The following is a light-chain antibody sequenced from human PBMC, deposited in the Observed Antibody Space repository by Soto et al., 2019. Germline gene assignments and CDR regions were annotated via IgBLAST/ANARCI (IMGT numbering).Light chain of an antibody. CDR1: QHISSW. Sequence: DIQMTQSPSTLSASVGDRVTITCRASQHISSWLAWYQQKPGKAPELLIFDASTLESGVPSRFSGSGSGTEFALTISSLQPDDFATYYCLQYTSYSRTFGQGTKVDIK. J-gene: IGKJ1*01. CDR2: DAS. CDR3: LQYTSYSRT. V-gene: IGKV1-5*01.